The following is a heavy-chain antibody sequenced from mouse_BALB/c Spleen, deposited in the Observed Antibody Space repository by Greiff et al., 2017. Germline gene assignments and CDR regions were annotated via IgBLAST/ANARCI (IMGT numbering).Heavy chain of an antibody. CDR3: ARSDYYGSSYFDY. CDR1: GYTFTSYW. D-gene: IGHD1-1*01. Sequence: QVQLKQPGAELVKPGASVKLSCKASGYTFTSYWMHWVKQRPGQGLEWIGEINPSNGRTNYNEKFKSKATLTVDKSSSTAYMQLSSLTSEDSAVYYCARSDYYGSSYFDYWGQGTTLTVSS. V-gene: IGHV1S81*02. CDR2: INPSNGRT. J-gene: IGHJ2*01.